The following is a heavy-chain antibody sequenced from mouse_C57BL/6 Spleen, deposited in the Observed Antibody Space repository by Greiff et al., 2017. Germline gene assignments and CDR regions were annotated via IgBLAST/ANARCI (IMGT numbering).Heavy chain of an antibody. V-gene: IGHV1-64*01. CDR2: IHPNSGST. CDR1: GYTFTSYW. Sequence: QVQLKQPGAELVKPGASVKLSCKASGYTFTSYWMHWVKQRPGPGLEWIGMIHPNSGSTNYNEKFKSKATLTVDKSSSTAYMQLSSLTSEDSAVYYCARSEYDYDGWFAYGGQGTLVTVSA. CDR3: ARSEYDYDGWFAY. D-gene: IGHD2-4*01. J-gene: IGHJ3*01.